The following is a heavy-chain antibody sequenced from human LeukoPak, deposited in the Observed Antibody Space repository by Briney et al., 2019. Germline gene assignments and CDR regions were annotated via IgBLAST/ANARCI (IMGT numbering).Heavy chain of an antibody. V-gene: IGHV3-74*01. CDR1: GNSW. D-gene: IGHD2/OR15-2a*01. CDR3: VSFYETY. CDR2: INSDGSWT. Sequence: PGGSLRLSCAAFGNSWMHWVRQAPGKGLVWVSHINSDGSWTSYADSVKGRFTISKDNAKNTVYLQMNSLRAEDTAVYYCVSFYETYWGRGTLVTVSS. J-gene: IGHJ4*02.